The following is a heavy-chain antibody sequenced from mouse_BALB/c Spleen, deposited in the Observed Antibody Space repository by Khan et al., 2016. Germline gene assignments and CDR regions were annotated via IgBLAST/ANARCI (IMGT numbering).Heavy chain of an antibody. CDR3: ARYGYGGAMDY. CDR1: GYTFSSYW. CDR2: ILPGSGST. Sequence: QVRLQQSGAELMKPGASVKISCKATGYTFSSYWIEWVKQRPGHGLEWIGEILPGSGSTNYNEKFKGKVTFTADTSSNTAYMQLSSLTSEDSSVYYCARYGYGGAMDYWGQGTSVTVSS. D-gene: IGHD2-2*01. V-gene: IGHV1-9*01. J-gene: IGHJ4*01.